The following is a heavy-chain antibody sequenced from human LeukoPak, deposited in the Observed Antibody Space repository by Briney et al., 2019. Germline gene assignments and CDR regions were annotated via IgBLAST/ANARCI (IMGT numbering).Heavy chain of an antibody. CDR1: GFTFSSYS. CDR3: AREPDKTQYCDFWSGYFDY. J-gene: IGHJ4*02. CDR2: ISSSSSYI. D-gene: IGHD3-3*01. Sequence: GGSLRLSCAASGFTFSSYSMNWVRQAPGKGLEWVSSISSSSSYIYYADSVKGRFTISRDNAKNSLYLQMNSLRAEDTAVYYCAREPDKTQYCDFWSGYFDYWGQGTLATVSS. V-gene: IGHV3-21*01.